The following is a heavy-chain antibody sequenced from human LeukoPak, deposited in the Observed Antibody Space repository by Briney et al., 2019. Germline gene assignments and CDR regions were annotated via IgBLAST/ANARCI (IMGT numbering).Heavy chain of an antibody. CDR1: GFTFSSYG. CDR2: ISYDGSNK. J-gene: IGHJ4*02. D-gene: IGHD6-19*01. Sequence: GGSLRLSCAASGFTFSSYGMHWVRQAPGKGLEWVAVISYDGSNKYYADSVKGRFTISRDNSKNTLYLQMNSLTAEDTAVYYCAKDFLSEAVAYFDYWGQGTLFTVSS. CDR3: AKDFLSEAVAYFDY. V-gene: IGHV3-30*18.